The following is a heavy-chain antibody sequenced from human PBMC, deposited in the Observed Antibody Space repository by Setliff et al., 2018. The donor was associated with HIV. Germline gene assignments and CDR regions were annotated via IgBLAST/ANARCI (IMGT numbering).Heavy chain of an antibody. V-gene: IGHV1-2*06. D-gene: IGHD5-12*01. J-gene: IGHJ5*02. CDR2: INPKSGVA. CDR1: GYTFTDFY. CDR3: ARAHFLVAMTRNWFDP. Sequence: GASVKVSCMASGYTFTDFYIHWVRQAPGQGLEWIGRINPKSGVADYLKKFQGRVTMTTDTSTNTAHMELIRPRFDDTAVYYCARAHFLVAMTRNWFDPWGQGTLVTVSS.